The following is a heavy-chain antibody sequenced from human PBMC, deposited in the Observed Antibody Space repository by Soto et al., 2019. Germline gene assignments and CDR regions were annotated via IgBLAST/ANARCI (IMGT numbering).Heavy chain of an antibody. CDR1: GYTFTSYG. Sequence: ASVKVSCKASGYTFTSYGISWVRQAPGQGLEWMGWISAYNGNTNYAQKLQGRVTMTTDTSTSTAYMELRRLRSDDTAVYYCARLLPWNYYDISGYDAFDIWGQGTMFTVSS. J-gene: IGHJ3*02. CDR2: ISAYNGNT. V-gene: IGHV1-18*04. CDR3: ARLLPWNYYDISGYDAFDI. D-gene: IGHD3-22*01.